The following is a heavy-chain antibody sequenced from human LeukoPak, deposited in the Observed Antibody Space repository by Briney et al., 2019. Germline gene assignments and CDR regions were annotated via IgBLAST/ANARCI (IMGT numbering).Heavy chain of an antibody. D-gene: IGHD1-14*01. V-gene: IGHV1-2*02. CDR2: INPDSGGT. CDR3: ARDHLLFRQPPNWFDP. CDR1: GYTFSDYY. Sequence: GASVKVSRKASGYTFSDYYMHWVRQAPGQGLEWMGWINPDSGGTKYAQKFQDRVTMTSDTSISTAYMELSRLRSDDTAVYYCARDHLLFRQPPNWFDPWGQGTLVTVSS. J-gene: IGHJ5*02.